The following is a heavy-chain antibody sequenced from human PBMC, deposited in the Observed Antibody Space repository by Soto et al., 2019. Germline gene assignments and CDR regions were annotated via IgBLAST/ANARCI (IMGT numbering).Heavy chain of an antibody. J-gene: IGHJ6*02. CDR3: ARAGHNLEWLYYYYYGMDV. D-gene: IGHD3-3*01. CDR1: GFTFSSYS. CDR2: ISSSSSYI. Sequence: PGGSLRLSYAASGFTFSSYSMNWVRQAPGKGLEWVSSISSSSSYIYYADSVKGRFTISRDNAKNSLYLQMNSLRAEDTAVYYCARAGHNLEWLYYYYYGMDVWGQGTTVTVSS. V-gene: IGHV3-21*01.